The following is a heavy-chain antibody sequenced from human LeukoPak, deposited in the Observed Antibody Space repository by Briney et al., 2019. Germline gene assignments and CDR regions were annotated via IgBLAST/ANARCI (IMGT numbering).Heavy chain of an antibody. J-gene: IGHJ4*02. V-gene: IGHV1-2*04. CDR2: INPNSGGT. D-gene: IGHD6-19*01. CDR1: GYTFTSYG. CDR3: ARGVEVAGTANYYYFDY. Sequence: ASVKVSCKASGYTFTSYGNSWVRQAPGQGLEWMGWINPNSGGTNYAQKFQGWVTMTRDTSISTVYVELSRLISDDTAVYHCARGVEVAGTANYYYFDYWGQGTLVTVSS.